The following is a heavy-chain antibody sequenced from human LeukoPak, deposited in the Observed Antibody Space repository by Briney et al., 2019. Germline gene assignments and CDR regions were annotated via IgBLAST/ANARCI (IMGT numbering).Heavy chain of an antibody. CDR2: IWYDGSSQ. J-gene: IGHJ2*01. V-gene: IGHV3-33*07. Sequence: PGRSLRLSCAASGFTFSSYGMYWVRQAPGKGLEWVAVIWYDGSSQFYADSMKGRFTISRDNSKNTLYLQMNTLRAEDTAVYYCARIRDASNWYFDLWGRGTLVTVSS. CDR1: GFTFSSYG. D-gene: IGHD5-24*01. CDR3: ARIRDASNWYFDL.